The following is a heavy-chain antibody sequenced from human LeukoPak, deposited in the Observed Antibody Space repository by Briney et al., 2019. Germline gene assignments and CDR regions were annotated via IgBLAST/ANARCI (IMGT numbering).Heavy chain of an antibody. V-gene: IGHV3-66*01. CDR1: GFTVSSNY. CDR2: IYSGSST. D-gene: IGHD3-10*01. Sequence: GGSLRLSCAASGFTVSSNYMTWVRQAPGKGLEWVSVIYSGSSTYYADSVKGRFTISRDNSKNTLYLQMNSLRAEDTAVYYCARGKGSYYNYGMDVWGQGTTVTVSS. CDR3: ARGKGSYYNYGMDV. J-gene: IGHJ6*02.